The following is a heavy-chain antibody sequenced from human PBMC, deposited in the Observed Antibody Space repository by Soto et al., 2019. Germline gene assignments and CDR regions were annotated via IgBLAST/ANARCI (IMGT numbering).Heavy chain of an antibody. CDR1: GGDFSWYY. V-gene: IGHV4-34*01. CDR2: INHSGST. CDR3: ARAPYSSGFNPGHYYYGMDV. J-gene: IGHJ6*02. Sequence: ETQSLTWAVYGGDFSWYYGGWIRQPPGKGLEWIGEINHSGSTNYNPSLKSRVTISVDTSKNQFSLKLSSVTAADTAVYYCARAPYSSGFNPGHYYYGMDVWGQGTTVTVSS. D-gene: IGHD6-19*01.